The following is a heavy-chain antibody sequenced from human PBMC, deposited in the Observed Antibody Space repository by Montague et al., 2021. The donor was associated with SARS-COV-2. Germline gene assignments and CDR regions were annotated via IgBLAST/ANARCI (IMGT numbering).Heavy chain of an antibody. Sequence: CAISGDSVPSNNAAWNWIRQSPSRGLEWLGRTCYRSEWYFDYAISLRGRITINPDTSKNQFSLQLDSVTLDDTAVYYCARYSYSVTYFGLNDAFDIWGQGTLVTVSS. CDR2: TCYRSEWYF. V-gene: IGHV6-1*01. J-gene: IGHJ3*02. CDR3: ARYSYSVTYFGLNDAFDI. D-gene: IGHD5/OR15-5a*01. CDR1: GDSVPSNNAA.